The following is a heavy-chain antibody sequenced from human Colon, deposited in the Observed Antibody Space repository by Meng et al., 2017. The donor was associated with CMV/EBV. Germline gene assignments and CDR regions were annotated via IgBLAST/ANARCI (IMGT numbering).Heavy chain of an antibody. CDR2: VSHDGSNE. CDR3: AQRWQHYLDV. Sequence: GGSLRLSCAASGFTFSSPIHWVRQAPGKGLEWVAVVSHDGSNEHYADSVKGRFTISRDNSKNTLYLQMNSLRTEDTAVYYCAQRWQHYLDVWGQGTTVTVSS. CDR1: GFTFSSP. D-gene: IGHD2-15*01. V-gene: IGHV3-30*04. J-gene: IGHJ6*02.